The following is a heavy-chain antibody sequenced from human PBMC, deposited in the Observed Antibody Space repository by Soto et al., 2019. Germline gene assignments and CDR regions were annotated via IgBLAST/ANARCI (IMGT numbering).Heavy chain of an antibody. V-gene: IGHV1-58*02. Sequence: SVNVSCKASGFTFTSSAMQWVRQARGQPLEWIGWIVVGGGNTNYAQKFQERVTITRDMSTSTAYMELSSLRSEDTAVYYCAAAIIDYDHLYYYYMDVWGKGTTVTVSS. CDR3: AAAIIDYDHLYYYYMDV. CDR2: IVVGGGNT. CDR1: GFTFTSSA. J-gene: IGHJ6*03. D-gene: IGHD3-10*01.